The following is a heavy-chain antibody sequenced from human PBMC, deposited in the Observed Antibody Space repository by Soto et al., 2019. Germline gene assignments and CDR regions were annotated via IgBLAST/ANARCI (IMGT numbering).Heavy chain of an antibody. CDR2: ISYDGSNK. V-gene: IGHV3-30*03. Sequence: PGGSLRLSCAASGFTFSSYGMHWVRQAPGKGLEWVAVISYDGSNKYYADSVKGRFTISRDNSKNTLYLQMNSLRAEDTAVYYCARDGWGRYCSSTSCYTVDENYYYYGMDVWGQGTTVTVSS. J-gene: IGHJ6*02. CDR3: ARDGWGRYCSSTSCYTVDENYYYYGMDV. D-gene: IGHD2-2*02. CDR1: GFTFSSYG.